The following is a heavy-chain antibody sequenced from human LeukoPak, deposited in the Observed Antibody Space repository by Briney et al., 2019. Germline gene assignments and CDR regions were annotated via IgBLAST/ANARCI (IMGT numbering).Heavy chain of an antibody. Sequence: GGSLRLSCTASGFTFSSYWMSWVRQAPGKGLVWVSRINNDGTITTYADSVKGRFTVSRDNAKNTLYLQMNSLRAEDTAVYYCANGYCTNGVCYPYYYYMDVWGKGTTVTVSS. J-gene: IGHJ6*03. CDR1: GFTFSSYW. V-gene: IGHV3-74*01. D-gene: IGHD2-8*01. CDR2: INNDGTIT. CDR3: ANGYCTNGVCYPYYYYMDV.